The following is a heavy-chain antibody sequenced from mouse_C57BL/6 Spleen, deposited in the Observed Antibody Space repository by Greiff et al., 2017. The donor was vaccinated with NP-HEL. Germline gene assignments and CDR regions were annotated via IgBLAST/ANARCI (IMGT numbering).Heavy chain of an antibody. CDR3: TAQTAQAPFAY. V-gene: IGHV1-15*01. D-gene: IGHD3-2*02. Sequence: QVHVKQSGAELVRPGASVTLSCKASGYTFTDYEMHWVKQTPVHGLEWIGAIDPETGGTAYNQKFKGKAILTADKSSSTAYMELRSLTSEDSAVYYCTAQTAQAPFAYWGQGTLVTVSA. CDR2: IDPETGGT. CDR1: GYTFTDYE. J-gene: IGHJ3*01.